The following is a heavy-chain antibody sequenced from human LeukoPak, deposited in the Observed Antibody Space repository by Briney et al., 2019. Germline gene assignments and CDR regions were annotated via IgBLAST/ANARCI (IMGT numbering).Heavy chain of an antibody. V-gene: IGHV3-23*01. Sequence: GGSLRLYCAASGFTFSSYAMSWVRQAPGKGLEWVSAISGSGGSTYYADSVKGRFTISRDNSKNTLYLQMNSLRAEDTAVYYCAKPLSRPDYDFWSGYYSSYWGQGTLVTVSS. D-gene: IGHD3-3*01. J-gene: IGHJ4*02. CDR1: GFTFSSYA. CDR3: AKPLSRPDYDFWSGYYSSY. CDR2: ISGSGGST.